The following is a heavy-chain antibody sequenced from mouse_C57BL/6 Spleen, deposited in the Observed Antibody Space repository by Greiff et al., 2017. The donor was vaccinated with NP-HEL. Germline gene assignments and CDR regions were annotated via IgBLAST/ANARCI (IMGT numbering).Heavy chain of an antibody. J-gene: IGHJ4*01. Sequence: VQLQQSGTELVKPGASVKLSCKASGYTFTSYWMHWVKQRPGQGLEWIGNINPSNGGTNYNEKFKSKATLTVDKSSSTAYMQLSSLTSEDFAVYYCARSNYGSSYDAMDYWGQGTSVTVSS. V-gene: IGHV1-53*01. CDR3: ARSNYGSSYDAMDY. D-gene: IGHD1-1*01. CDR2: INPSNGGT. CDR1: GYTFTSYW.